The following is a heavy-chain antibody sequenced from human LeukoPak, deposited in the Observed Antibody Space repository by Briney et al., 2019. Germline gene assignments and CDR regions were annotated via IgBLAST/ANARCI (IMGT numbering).Heavy chain of an antibody. CDR2: IIPILGIA. V-gene: IGHV1-69*04. Sequence: GSSVKVSFKASGGTFTSYAISWVRQAPGQGLEWMGRIIPILGIANYAQKFQGRVTITADKPTSTAYMELSSLRSEDTAVYYCASWGSAFDIWGQGTMVTVSS. J-gene: IGHJ3*02. D-gene: IGHD3-16*01. CDR3: ASWGSAFDI. CDR1: GGTFTSYA.